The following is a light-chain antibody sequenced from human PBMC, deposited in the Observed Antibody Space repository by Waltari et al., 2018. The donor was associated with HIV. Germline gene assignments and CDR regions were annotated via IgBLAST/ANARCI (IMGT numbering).Light chain of an antibody. J-gene: IGLJ2*01. V-gene: IGLV2-8*01. CDR1: TSDVGAYNY. Sequence: QSALTQPPSASGSPGQSVTISCTGKTSDVGAYNYVSWYQQHPGKAPKLMIYECFKRPSGFPDRFAGSKSGNTASLTVSGLQAEDEADYYCTSYAGRNTLVFGGGTKLTVL. CDR3: TSYAGRNTLV. CDR2: ECF.